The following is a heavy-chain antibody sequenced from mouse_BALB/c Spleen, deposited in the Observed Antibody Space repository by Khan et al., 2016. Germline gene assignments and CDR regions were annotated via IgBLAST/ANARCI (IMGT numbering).Heavy chain of an antibody. Sequence: QVQLKESGPGLVAPSQSLSITCTVSGFSLTGYGVNWVRQPPGKGLEWLGTIWGDGRTAYNSALKSRVSISKDNSKSQVFLKMNSLQTDDTANYNDSSDYDGFAYWGQGTLVIVAA. V-gene: IGHV2-6-7*01. CDR1: GFSLTGYG. J-gene: IGHJ3*01. CDR2: IWGDGRT. D-gene: IGHD2-12*01. CDR3: SSDYDGFAY.